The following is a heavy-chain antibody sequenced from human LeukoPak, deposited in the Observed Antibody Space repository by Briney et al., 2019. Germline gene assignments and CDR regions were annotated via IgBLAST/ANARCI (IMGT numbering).Heavy chain of an antibody. CDR3: ATARRVVRYNWFDP. J-gene: IGHJ5*02. Sequence: ASVKVSCKVSGYTLTELSMHRVRQAPGKGLEWMGGFDPEDGETIYAQKFQGRVTMTEDTSTDTAYMELSSLRSEDTAVYYCATARRVVRYNWFDPWGQGTLVTVSS. CDR2: FDPEDGET. CDR1: GYTLTELS. V-gene: IGHV1-24*01. D-gene: IGHD3-22*01.